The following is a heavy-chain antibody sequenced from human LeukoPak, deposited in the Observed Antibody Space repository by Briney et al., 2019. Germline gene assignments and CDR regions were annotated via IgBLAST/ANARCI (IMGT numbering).Heavy chain of an antibody. Sequence: KPGESLKISCKGSGYSFTSYWIGWVRQMPGKGLEWMGIIYPGDSGTRYSPSFQGQVTISADKSISTAYLQWSSLKASDTAMYYCASTSSSWYEHKYYFDYWGQGTLVTVSS. CDR1: GYSFTSYW. D-gene: IGHD6-13*01. V-gene: IGHV5-51*03. CDR2: IYPGDSGT. J-gene: IGHJ4*02. CDR3: ASTSSSWYEHKYYFDY.